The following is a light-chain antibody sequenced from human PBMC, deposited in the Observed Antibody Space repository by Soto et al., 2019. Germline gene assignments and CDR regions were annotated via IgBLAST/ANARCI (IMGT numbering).Light chain of an antibody. J-gene: IGKJ2*01. V-gene: IGKV3-15*01. CDR3: HQYNNWPPYT. CDR1: QSVSTN. Sequence: EIVMTQSPATLSVFPGERATLSCRASQSVSTNLAWYQQKPGQAPRLLIYGASARATRIPARFSGSGSGTEFTLTISSLQSEDFAVYYCHQYNNWPPYTFGQGTKLEIK. CDR2: GAS.